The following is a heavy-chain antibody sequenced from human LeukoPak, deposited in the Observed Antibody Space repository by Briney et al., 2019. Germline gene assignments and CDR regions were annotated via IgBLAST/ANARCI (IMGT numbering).Heavy chain of an antibody. J-gene: IGHJ4*02. CDR3: ARGSSPFDY. Sequence: SETLSLTCTVSGGSISSYYWSWIRQPPGKGLEWIGSLFYSGNTNYNPSLKSRVTISLDASKNQVSLKLSSVTAADTAVYYCARGSSPFDYWGQGTLVTVSS. CDR1: GGSISSYY. V-gene: IGHV4-59*08. CDR2: LFYSGNT.